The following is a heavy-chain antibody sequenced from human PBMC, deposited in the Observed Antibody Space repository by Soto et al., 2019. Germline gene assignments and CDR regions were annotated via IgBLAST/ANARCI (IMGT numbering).Heavy chain of an antibody. Sequence: QVQLVQSGAEVKKPGSSVKVSCKASGGTFSSYAISWVRQAPGQGLEWMGGIIPIFGTANYAQKFQGRVTITADESTSTAYMELSSLRSEDTAVYYCARDRIIVVRAVIDLGTNWFDPWGQGTLVTVSS. CDR3: ARDRIIVVRAVIDLGTNWFDP. D-gene: IGHD3-10*01. CDR1: GGTFSSYA. J-gene: IGHJ5*02. CDR2: IIPIFGTA. V-gene: IGHV1-69*01.